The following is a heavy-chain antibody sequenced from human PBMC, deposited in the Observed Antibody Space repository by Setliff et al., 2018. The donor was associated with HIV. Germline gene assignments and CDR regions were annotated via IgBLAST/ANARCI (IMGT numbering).Heavy chain of an antibody. CDR1: GGSISSGGYY. J-gene: IGHJ4*02. CDR2: IYYSGST. CDR3: ARGTLYYYDTGGYSYFDY. V-gene: IGHV4-31*03. D-gene: IGHD3-22*01. Sequence: SETLSLTCTVSGGSISSGGYYWSWIRQHPGKGLEWIGYIYYSGSTYYNPSLKNRVTISVDTSKNQFSLKLSSVTAADTAVFYCARGTLYYYDTGGYSYFDYWGQGTLVTVSS.